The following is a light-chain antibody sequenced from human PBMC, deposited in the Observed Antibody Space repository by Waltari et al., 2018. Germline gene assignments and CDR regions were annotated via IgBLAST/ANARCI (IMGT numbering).Light chain of an antibody. CDR3: QQYGDFPLT. CDR1: HGVSNNY. V-gene: IGKV3-20*01. J-gene: IGKJ1*01. CDR2: GAS. Sequence: EIVLTQSPGTLSLSPGERATLSCRASHGVSNNYLAWYQRKPGKAPRLLIYGASRRPSGIPDRFSGSGSGTDFTLTISRLEPEDFAVYFCQQYGDFPLTFGQGTKVEVK.